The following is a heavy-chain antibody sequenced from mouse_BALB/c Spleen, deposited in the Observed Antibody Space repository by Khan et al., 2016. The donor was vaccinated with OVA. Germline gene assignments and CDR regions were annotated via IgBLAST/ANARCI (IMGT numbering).Heavy chain of an antibody. J-gene: IGHJ3*01. CDR2: IDPENGDT. CDR3: STGDGDSAWFPY. D-gene: IGHD2-13*01. CDR1: GFNIKYYY. V-gene: IGHV14-4*02. Sequence: VQPQQAGAELVRSGASVKLSCTASGFNIKYYYMHWVKQRPEQGLEWIGWIDPENGDTEYAPQFQDKATMTADTSSNTAYLQLTSLTSEDTAVYYCSTGDGDSAWFPYWGQGTLVTVSA.